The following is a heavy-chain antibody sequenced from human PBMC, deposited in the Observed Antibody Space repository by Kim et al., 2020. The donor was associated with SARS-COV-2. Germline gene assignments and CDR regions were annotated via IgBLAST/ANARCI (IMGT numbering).Heavy chain of an antibody. CDR3: ARIGVVPAATGGGWFDP. V-gene: IGHV4-39*01. CDR2: IYHTGSN. D-gene: IGHD2-2*01. Sequence: SETLSLTCSVSGVSISSSSYYWGWIRQPPGKGLEWIAHIYHTGSNYYNPSLKSLVTISVDTSKNQFSLNLSSVTATDTAVYYCARIGVVPAATGGGWFDPWGQGTLVTVSS. J-gene: IGHJ5*02. CDR1: GVSISSSSYY.